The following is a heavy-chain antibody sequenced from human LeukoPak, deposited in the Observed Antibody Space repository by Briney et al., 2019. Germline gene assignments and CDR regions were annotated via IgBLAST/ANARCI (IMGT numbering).Heavy chain of an antibody. CDR1: GYTFTGYY. Sequence: ASVKVSCKASGYTFTGYYMHWVRQAPGQGLEWMGIINPSGGSTSYAQKFQGRVTMTRDTSTSTVYMELSSLRSEDTAVYYCARVAVPRTFDYWGQGTLVTVSS. V-gene: IGHV1-46*03. J-gene: IGHJ4*02. CDR3: ARVAVPRTFDY. D-gene: IGHD6-19*01. CDR2: INPSGGST.